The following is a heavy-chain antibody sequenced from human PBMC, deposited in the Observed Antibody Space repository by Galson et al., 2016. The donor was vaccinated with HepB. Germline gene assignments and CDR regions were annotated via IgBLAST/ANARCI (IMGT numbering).Heavy chain of an antibody. CDR3: ARVVRQLLSYGMDV. CDR1: GFTVSSNY. Sequence: SLRLSCAVSGFTVSSNYMSWVRQAPGKGLEWVSVIYDGSSTYYADSAKGRFTISRDNSQNTLHLQMNSLRGDDTAVYYCARVVRQLLSYGMDVWGQGTTVTVAS. V-gene: IGHV3-53*01. D-gene: IGHD1-26*01. CDR2: IYDGSST. J-gene: IGHJ6*02.